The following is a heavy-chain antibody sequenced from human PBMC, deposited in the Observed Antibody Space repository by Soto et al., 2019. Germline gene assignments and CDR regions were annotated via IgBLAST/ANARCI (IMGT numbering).Heavy chain of an antibody. D-gene: IGHD6-19*01. CDR2: IIPIFGTA. V-gene: IGHV1-69*12. Sequence: QVQLVQSGAEVKKPGSSVKVSCKASGGTFSSYAISWVRQAPGQGLEWMGGIIPIFGTANYAQKFQGRVTITADESASTAYRELSSLRSEGTAVYYWARDSFGQWLVSDAFDIWGQGTMVTVSS. J-gene: IGHJ3*02. CDR3: ARDSFGQWLVSDAFDI. CDR1: GGTFSSYA.